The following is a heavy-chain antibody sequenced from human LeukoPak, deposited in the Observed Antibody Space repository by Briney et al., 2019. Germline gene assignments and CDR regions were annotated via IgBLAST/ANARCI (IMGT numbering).Heavy chain of an antibody. CDR2: ISAYNGNT. CDR3: ARDSSGYYRNNWFDP. Sequence: ASVKVSCKASGYTFTSYGISWVRQAPGQGLEWMGWISAYNGNTNYAQKLQGRVTMTTDTSTSTAYMELRSLRSDDTAVYYCARDSSGYYRNNWFDPWGQGTLVTVSS. J-gene: IGHJ5*02. V-gene: IGHV1-18*01. D-gene: IGHD3-22*01. CDR1: GYTFTSYG.